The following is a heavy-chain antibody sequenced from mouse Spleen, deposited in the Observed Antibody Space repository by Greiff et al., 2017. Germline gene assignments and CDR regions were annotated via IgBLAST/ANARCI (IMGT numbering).Heavy chain of an antibody. V-gene: IGHV1-54*01. CDR2: INPGSGGT. Sequence: VKLMESGAELVRPGTSVKVSCKASGYAFTNYLIEWVKQRPGQGLEWIGVINPGSGGTNYNEKFKGKATLTADKSSSTAYMQLSSLTSEDSAVYFCARSFRAMDYWGQGTSVTVSS. CDR3: ARSFRAMDY. CDR1: GYAFTNYL. J-gene: IGHJ4*01.